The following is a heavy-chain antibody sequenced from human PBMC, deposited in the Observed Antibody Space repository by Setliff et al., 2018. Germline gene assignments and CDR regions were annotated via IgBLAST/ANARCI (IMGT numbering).Heavy chain of an antibody. CDR1: GDSMSNFF. V-gene: IGHV4-39*01. Sequence: PSETLSLTCSVTGDSMSNFFWSWIRQPPGKGLEWIGSISYGGNTYYNPSPNSRVTISADTSKNQFSVRLNSVTAADTAVYNCARHWDFCGGNCPHNSIDYWGRGALVTVSS. D-gene: IGHD2-21*02. J-gene: IGHJ4*02. CDR3: ARHWDFCGGNCPHNSIDY. CDR2: ISYGGNT.